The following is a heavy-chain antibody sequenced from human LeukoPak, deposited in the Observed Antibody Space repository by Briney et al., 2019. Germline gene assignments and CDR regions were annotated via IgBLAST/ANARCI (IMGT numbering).Heavy chain of an antibody. CDR1: GFTVSTSY. Sequence: PGGSLRLSCAASGFTVSTSYLSWVRQAPGKGLEWVSVIYAGGAAYYADYVKGRFTISRDTSNNTLILQMHSLRVEDTAVYYCARSTSYHFDSWGQGTLVTVSS. V-gene: IGHV3-53*01. CDR2: IYAGGAA. CDR3: ARSTSYHFDS. D-gene: IGHD2-2*01. J-gene: IGHJ4*02.